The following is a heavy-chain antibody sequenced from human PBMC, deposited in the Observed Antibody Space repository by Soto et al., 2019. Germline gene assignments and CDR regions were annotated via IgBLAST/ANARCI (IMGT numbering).Heavy chain of an antibody. CDR3: ARVEQLVQSFDY. CDR1: GYTFTSYD. V-gene: IGHV1-8*01. D-gene: IGHD6-13*01. Sequence: ASVKVSCKASGYTFTSYDINWVRQATGQGLEWMGWMNPNSGNTGYAQKFQGRVTITRNTSISTAYMELSSLRSEDTAVYYCARVEQLVQSFDYWGQGTLVTVSS. CDR2: MNPNSGNT. J-gene: IGHJ4*02.